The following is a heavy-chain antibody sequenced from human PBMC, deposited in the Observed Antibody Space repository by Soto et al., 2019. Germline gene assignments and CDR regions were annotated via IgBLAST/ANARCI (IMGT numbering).Heavy chain of an antibody. J-gene: IGHJ4*02. V-gene: IGHV4-39*01. CDR1: GGSISSSSYY. Sequence: SETLSLTCTVSGGSISSSSYYWGWIRQPPGKGLEWIGSIYYSGSTYYNPSLKSRVTISVDTSKNQFSLKLSSVTAADTAVYYCASITSTVITFDYWGQGTLVTVSS. CDR3: ASITSTVITFDY. CDR2: IYYSGST. D-gene: IGHD3-22*01.